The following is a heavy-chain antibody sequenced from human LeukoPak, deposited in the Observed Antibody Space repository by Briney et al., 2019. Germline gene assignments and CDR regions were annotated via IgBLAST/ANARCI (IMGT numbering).Heavy chain of an antibody. CDR2: INWNGANT. J-gene: IGHJ3*02. Sequence: GGSLRLSCAASGFSFDDYGMTWVRQAPGKGLEWVSVINWNGANTGYADSVKGRFTISRDNAKNSLHLQMNSLRAEDTAFYYCARALYASSSWHTFDIWDQGTMVTVSS. CDR1: GFSFDDYG. D-gene: IGHD6-13*01. CDR3: ARALYASSSWHTFDI. V-gene: IGHV3-20*04.